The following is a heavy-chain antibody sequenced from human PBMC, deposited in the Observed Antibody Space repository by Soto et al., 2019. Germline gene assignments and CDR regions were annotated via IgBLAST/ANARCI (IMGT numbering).Heavy chain of an antibody. CDR3: ARPGRDWGSLEY. CDR1: GDSISSYH. J-gene: IGHJ4*02. V-gene: IGHV4-59*08. Sequence: SETLSLTCTVSGDSISSYHWTWIRQPPRKGLEWIAFIYYGGSTNYNPSLKSRVTISVDTSKNQFSLNLNSVTAADTAVYYCARPGRDWGSLEYWGQGTRVTVSS. CDR2: IYYGGST. D-gene: IGHD7-27*01.